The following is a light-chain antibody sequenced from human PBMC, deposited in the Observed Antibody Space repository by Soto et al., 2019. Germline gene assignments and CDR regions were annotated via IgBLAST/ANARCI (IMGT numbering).Light chain of an antibody. CDR3: AAWDDSLSVGVV. CDR2: WNN. CDR1: SSNVGDTY. Sequence: QSVVTQPPSASGTPGQRVTISCSGSSSNVGDTYVYWYQQLPGTAPKLLIYWNNQRPSGVPVRFSGSKSGTTASLAIIGLRSEDEADYYCAAWDDSLSVGVVFGGGTKLTVL. V-gene: IGLV1-47*01. J-gene: IGLJ2*01.